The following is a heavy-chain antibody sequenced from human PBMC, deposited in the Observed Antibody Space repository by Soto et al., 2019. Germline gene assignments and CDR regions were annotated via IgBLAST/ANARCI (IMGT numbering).Heavy chain of an antibody. CDR1: GFTFNNYA. Sequence: EVQLLESGGGLVQPGGSLRLSCAASGFTFNNYAMTWVRQAPGKGLEWVSAISGGGDTTSYADSVKGRFTVSRDGSKNTLSLQMSSLRAEDTALDYCAKGRGGSGSLTPRVDFWCQGTLVTVSS. D-gene: IGHD3-10*01. V-gene: IGHV3-23*01. J-gene: IGHJ4*02. CDR2: ISGGGDTT. CDR3: AKGRGGSGSLTPRVDF.